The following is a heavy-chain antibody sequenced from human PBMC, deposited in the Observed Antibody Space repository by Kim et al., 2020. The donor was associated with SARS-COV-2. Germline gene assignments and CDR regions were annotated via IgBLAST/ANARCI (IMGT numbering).Heavy chain of an antibody. J-gene: IGHJ4*02. CDR3: AREGVGATLLSGFGY. CDR1: GGSFSGYY. V-gene: IGHV4-34*01. CDR2: INHSGST. Sequence: SETLSLTCAVYGGSFSGYYWSWIRQPPGKGLEWIGEINHSGSTNYNPSLKSRVTISVDTSKNQFSLKLSSVTAADTAVYYCAREGVGATLLSGFGYWGQGTLVTVSS. D-gene: IGHD1-26*01.